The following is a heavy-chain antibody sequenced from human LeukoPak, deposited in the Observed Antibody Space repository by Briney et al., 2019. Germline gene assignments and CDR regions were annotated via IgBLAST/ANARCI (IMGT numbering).Heavy chain of an antibody. CDR1: GFTFSDYY. CDR2: ISSSGSTI. V-gene: IGHV3-11*01. J-gene: IGHJ6*02. Sequence: GGSLRLSCAASGFTFSDYYMNWIRQAPGKGLEWVSFISSSGSTIYYADSVKGRFTISRDNSKNTLYLQMSSLRAEDTAVYYCARVYPPYYYGMDVWGQGTTVTVSS. CDR3: ARVYPPYYYGMDV. D-gene: IGHD2/OR15-2a*01.